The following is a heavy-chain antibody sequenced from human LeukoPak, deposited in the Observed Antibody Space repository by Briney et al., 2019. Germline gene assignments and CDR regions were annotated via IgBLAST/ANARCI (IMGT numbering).Heavy chain of an antibody. CDR3: ARVGKYYDIDY. J-gene: IGHJ4*02. CDR2: ISGSGGST. CDR1: GFTLSDYA. Sequence: GGSLRLSCAASGFTLSDYAMHWVRQAPGRGLEWVSAISGSGGSTYYADSVKGRFTISRDNAKNSLYLQMNSLRVEDTAVYYCARVGKYYDIDYWGQGTLVTVSS. D-gene: IGHD3-3*01. V-gene: IGHV3-23*01.